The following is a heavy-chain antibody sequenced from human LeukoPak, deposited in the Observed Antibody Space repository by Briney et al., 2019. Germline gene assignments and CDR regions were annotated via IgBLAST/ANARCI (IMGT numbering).Heavy chain of an antibody. Sequence: GGSLRLSCAASGFTFSSYGMNWVRQAPGKGLEWVAFIRYDGKSEFYADSVKGRITVSRDNSKNILYLQMNSLRAEDTAVYYCARWRHLQYYGMDVWSQGTTVTVSS. CDR3: ARWRHLQYYGMDV. J-gene: IGHJ6*02. CDR1: GFTFSSYG. CDR2: IRYDGKSE. D-gene: IGHD5-24*01. V-gene: IGHV3-30*02.